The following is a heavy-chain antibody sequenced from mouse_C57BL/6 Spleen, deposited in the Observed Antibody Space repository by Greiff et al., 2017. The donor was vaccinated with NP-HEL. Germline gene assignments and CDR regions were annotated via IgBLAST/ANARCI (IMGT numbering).Heavy chain of an antibody. V-gene: IGHV1-59*01. Sequence: QVQLQQPGAELVRPGTSVKLSCKASGYTFTSYWMHWVKQRPGQGLEWIGVIDPSDSYTNYNQKFKGKATLTVDTSSSTAYMQLSSLTSEDSAVYYCAPDASWAYWGQGTLVTVSA. CDR2: IDPSDSYT. D-gene: IGHD6-1*01. CDR3: APDASWAY. J-gene: IGHJ3*01. CDR1: GYTFTSYW.